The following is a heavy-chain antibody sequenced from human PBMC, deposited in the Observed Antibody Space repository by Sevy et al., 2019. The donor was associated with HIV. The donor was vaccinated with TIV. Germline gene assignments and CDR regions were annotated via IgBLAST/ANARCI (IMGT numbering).Heavy chain of an antibody. J-gene: IGHJ5*01. Sequence: ASVKVSCKTSGFAFTGHHLHWVRQAPGHGLGWMGWINSKSGGTNYAQNFQGRVILTIDTSLSTAYMELTSLRPDDTAIYYCAKHTSFMLDSWGQGTLVTVSS. CDR1: GFAFTGHH. CDR2: INSKSGGT. V-gene: IGHV1-2*02. CDR3: AKHTSFMLDS.